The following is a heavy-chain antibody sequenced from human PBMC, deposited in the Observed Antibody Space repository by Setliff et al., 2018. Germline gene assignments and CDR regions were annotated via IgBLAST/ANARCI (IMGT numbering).Heavy chain of an antibody. CDR1: GGSISSYY. D-gene: IGHD3-16*01. CDR2: IYYIGAT. CDR3: ARGGVLGTGDFDY. Sequence: SETLSLTCTVSGGSISSYYWSWIRQPPGKGLEWIGYIYYIGATNYNPSLKGRVTISVDTSKNQVSLKMNFVTAADTAVYYCARGGVLGTGDFDYWGQGTLVTVSS. V-gene: IGHV4-59*01. J-gene: IGHJ4*02.